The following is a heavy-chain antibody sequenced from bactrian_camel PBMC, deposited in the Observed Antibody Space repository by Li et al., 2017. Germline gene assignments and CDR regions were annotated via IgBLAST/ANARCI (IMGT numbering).Heavy chain of an antibody. D-gene: IGHD2*01. CDR1: GYTSSSNR. CDR2: IELDGST. J-gene: IGHJ6*01. CDR3: AADRGPATSGCS. V-gene: IGHV3S10*01. Sequence: VQLVESGGGSVQTGQSLRLSCAVSGYTSSSNRMGWIRQAPGKGREGVAGIELDGSTRYADAVKGRFTISQDRGKNTVFLQMNSLKPEDSAVYYCAADRGPATSGCSGGQGTQVTVS.